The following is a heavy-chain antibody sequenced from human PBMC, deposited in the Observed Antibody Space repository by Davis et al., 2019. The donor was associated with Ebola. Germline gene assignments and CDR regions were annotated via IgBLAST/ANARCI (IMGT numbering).Heavy chain of an antibody. CDR1: GFTFSNAW. D-gene: IGHD6-25*01. Sequence: GESLKISCAASGFTFSNAWMNWVRQAPGKGLEWVSAISGSGGSTYYADSVKGRFTISRDDAKNSLFLLMNSLRDEDTAVYYCAIVATRGRFDSWGQGTLVTVSS. V-gene: IGHV3-48*02. CDR3: AIVATRGRFDS. J-gene: IGHJ4*02. CDR2: ISGSGGST.